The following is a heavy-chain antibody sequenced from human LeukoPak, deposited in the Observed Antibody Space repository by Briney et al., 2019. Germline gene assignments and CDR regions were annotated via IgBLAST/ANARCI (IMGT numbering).Heavy chain of an antibody. Sequence: GRSLRLSCAASGFTFSSYGMRWVRQAPGKGLEWVAVLSYDGRNKYYADSVKGRFTISRDNSKNTLYLQMNSLRPDDTAVYFCAKPQVTANWYYFHYWGQGTLVTVSS. CDR3: AKPQVTANWYYFHY. CDR2: LSYDGRNK. CDR1: GFTFSSYG. D-gene: IGHD2-21*02. V-gene: IGHV3-30*18. J-gene: IGHJ4*02.